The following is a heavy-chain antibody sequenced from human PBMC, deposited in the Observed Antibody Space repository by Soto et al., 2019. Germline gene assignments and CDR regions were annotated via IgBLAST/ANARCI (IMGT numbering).Heavy chain of an antibody. CDR1: GGSISNYY. D-gene: IGHD3-10*01. J-gene: IGHJ3*02. CDR3: AYGSGITSPDAFDI. V-gene: IGHV4-59*01. Sequence: QVQLQESGPGLVKPSETLSLTCTVSGGSISNYYWIWIRQPPGKGLDWIGYIYYSGSTNYNPSLKSGATMSVDTSTHQFSLKLSSVTAADTAVYYCAYGSGITSPDAFDIWGQGTMVTVSS. CDR2: IYYSGST.